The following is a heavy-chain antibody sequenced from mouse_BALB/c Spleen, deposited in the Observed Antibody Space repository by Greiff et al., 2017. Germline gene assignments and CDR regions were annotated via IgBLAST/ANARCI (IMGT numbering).Heavy chain of an antibody. CDR2: IYPGDGDT. V-gene: IGHV1-82*01. CDR3: ARSGFTTVLDY. D-gene: IGHD1-1*01. J-gene: IGHJ2*01. CDR1: GYAFSSSW. Sequence: QVQLQQSGPELVKPGASVKISCKASGYAFSSSWMNWVKQRPGQGLEWIGRIYPGDGDTNYNGKFKGKATLTADKSSSTAYMQLSSLTSVDSAVYFCARSGFTTVLDYWGQGTTLTVSS.